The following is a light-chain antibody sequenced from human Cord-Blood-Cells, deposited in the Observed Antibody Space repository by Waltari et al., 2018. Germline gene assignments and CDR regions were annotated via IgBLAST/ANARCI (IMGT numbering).Light chain of an antibody. J-gene: IGLJ1*01. V-gene: IGLV2-14*03. Sequence: QSALTQPASVSGSPGQSITISCTGTSSDVGGYNYVSWYQQHPGKAPKLMIYDVSNRPAGVSKLFSGSKSGNTASLTISGLQAEDEADYYCSSYTSSSTRVFGTGTNDTVL. CDR2: DVS. CDR1: SSDVGGYNY. CDR3: SSYTSSSTRV.